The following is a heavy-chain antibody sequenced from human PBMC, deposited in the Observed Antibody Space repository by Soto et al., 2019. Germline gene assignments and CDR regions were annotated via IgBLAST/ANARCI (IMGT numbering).Heavy chain of an antibody. V-gene: IGHV2-5*02. Sequence: QITLKESGPTLVKPTQPLTLTCTFSGFSLSTSGLGVGWFRQPPGKALEWLALIYWDDDKRYSPSLKSRLTITKDTSKNQVVLTMTNMDPVDTATYYCARRVGSGWYEYWGQGTLVTVSS. CDR3: ARRVGSGWYEY. J-gene: IGHJ4*02. D-gene: IGHD6-19*01. CDR2: IYWDDDK. CDR1: GFSLSTSGLG.